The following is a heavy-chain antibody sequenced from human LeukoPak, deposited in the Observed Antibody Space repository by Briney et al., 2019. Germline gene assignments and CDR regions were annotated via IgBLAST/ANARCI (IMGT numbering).Heavy chain of an antibody. CDR2: INHSGST. Sequence: SETLSLTCTVSGGSITNYYWSWIRQPPGKGLEWIGEINHSGSTNYNPSLKSRVTISVDTSKNQFSLKLSSVTAADTAVYYCARGGRWFGELPRYYYHYMDVWGKGTTVTVSS. CDR3: ARGGRWFGELPRYYYHYMDV. V-gene: IGHV4-34*01. J-gene: IGHJ6*03. D-gene: IGHD3-10*01. CDR1: GGSITNYY.